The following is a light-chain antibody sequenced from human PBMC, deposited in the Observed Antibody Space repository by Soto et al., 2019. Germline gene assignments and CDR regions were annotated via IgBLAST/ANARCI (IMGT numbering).Light chain of an antibody. CDR1: SSDVGSYNL. Sequence: QSALTQPASVSGSPGQSITISCTGTSSDVGSYNLVSWYQQHPGKAPKLMIYEDIKRPSGVSNRFSGSKSGNTASLTISGLQDEDEADYYCCSYAGGTSVVFGGGTKLTVL. CDR3: CSYAGGTSVV. J-gene: IGLJ2*01. CDR2: EDI. V-gene: IGLV2-23*01.